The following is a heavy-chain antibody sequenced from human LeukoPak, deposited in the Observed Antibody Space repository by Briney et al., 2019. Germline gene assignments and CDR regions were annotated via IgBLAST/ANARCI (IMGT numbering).Heavy chain of an antibody. Sequence: PSETLSLTCAVYGGSFSGYYWSWIRQPPGKGLEWIGEINHSGSTNYNPPLKSRVTISVDTSKNQFSLKLSSVTAADTAVYYCARGPTLYRYSGSYDYWGQGTLVTVSS. D-gene: IGHD1-26*01. CDR3: ARGPTLYRYSGSYDY. J-gene: IGHJ4*02. CDR2: INHSGST. CDR1: GGSFSGYY. V-gene: IGHV4-34*01.